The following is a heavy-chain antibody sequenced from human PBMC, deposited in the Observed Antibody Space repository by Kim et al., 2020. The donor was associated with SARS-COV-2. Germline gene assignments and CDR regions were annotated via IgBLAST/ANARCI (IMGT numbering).Heavy chain of an antibody. Sequence: SETLSLTCTVSGGSISSGSYYWGWIRQPPGKGLEWIGSIYYSGSTYYNASLKSRVTISVDTSKNQFSLKLSSVTAADTAVYYCARDVTGTTTLDYWVQG. CDR3: ARDVTGTTTLDY. CDR1: GGSISSGSYY. D-gene: IGHD1-20*01. V-gene: IGHV4-39*07. J-gene: IGHJ4*02. CDR2: IYYSGST.